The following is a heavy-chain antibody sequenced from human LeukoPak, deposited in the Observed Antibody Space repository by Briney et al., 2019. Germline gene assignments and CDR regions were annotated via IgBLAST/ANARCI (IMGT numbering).Heavy chain of an antibody. D-gene: IGHD3-10*01. CDR2: INAGNGNT. J-gene: IGHJ4*02. Sequence: ASVKVSCKASGYTFTSYAMHWVRQAPGQRLEWMGWINAGNGNTKYSQKFQGRVTITRDTSASTAYMELSSLRSEDTAVYYCARESEVRGVIIPFDYWGQGTLVTVSS. CDR1: GYTFTSYA. CDR3: ARESEVRGVIIPFDY. V-gene: IGHV1-3*01.